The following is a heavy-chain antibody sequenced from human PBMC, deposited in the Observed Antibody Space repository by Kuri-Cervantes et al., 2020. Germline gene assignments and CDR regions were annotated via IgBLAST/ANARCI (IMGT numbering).Heavy chain of an antibody. CDR1: GFTFSSYG. J-gene: IGHJ4*02. CDR2: IYSGGKT. Sequence: GESLKISCAASGFTFSSYGMHWVRQAPGKGLECVSIIYSGGKTYYTDSVKGRFTISRDNSKNTLYLQMNSLRVEDTAVYYCAPGSSLYPLFRWGQGTLVTVSS. V-gene: IGHV3-NL1*01. D-gene: IGHD6-13*01. CDR3: APGSSLYPLFR.